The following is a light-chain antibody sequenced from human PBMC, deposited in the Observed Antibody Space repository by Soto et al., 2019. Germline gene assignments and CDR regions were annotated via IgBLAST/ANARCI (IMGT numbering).Light chain of an antibody. CDR2: EVS. Sequence: QSALTQPASVSGSPGQSITISCTGTSSDVGGYNYVSWYQHHPGKAPKLMIYEVSDRPSGVSNRLSGSKSGNTASLTISGLEAEDEADYYCCSYAGSYSWVFGGGTQLTVL. V-gene: IGLV2-14*01. CDR3: CSYAGSYSWV. J-gene: IGLJ3*02. CDR1: SSDVGGYNY.